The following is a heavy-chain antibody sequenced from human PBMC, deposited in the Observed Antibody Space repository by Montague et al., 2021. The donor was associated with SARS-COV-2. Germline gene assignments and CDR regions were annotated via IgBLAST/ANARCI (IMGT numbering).Heavy chain of an antibody. CDR1: GFTFSSYD. D-gene: IGHD5-12*01. Sequence: SLSLSCSASGFTFSSYDMPWVRQVTGEGLEWVSAINIVGDTYYSXSVKGRFTISRENAKNSLYLQMNSLRAADTAVYYCLREPRYRGNDFYGMDVWGQGTTVTVSS. J-gene: IGHJ6*02. CDR2: INIVGDT. V-gene: IGHV3-13*01. CDR3: LREPRYRGNDFYGMDV.